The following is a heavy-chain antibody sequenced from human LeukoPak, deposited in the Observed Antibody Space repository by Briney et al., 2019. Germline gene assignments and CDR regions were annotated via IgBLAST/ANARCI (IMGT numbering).Heavy chain of an antibody. CDR3: ARRAGAYSHPYDY. V-gene: IGHV1-46*01. CDR2: INPSGGST. Sequence: ASVKVSCKVSGYTLTELSMHWVRQAPGQGLEWMGIINPSGGSTSYAQKFQGRVTMTRDMSTSTVYMELSSLRSEDTAVYYCARRAGAYSHPYDYWGQGTLVTVSS. CDR1: GYTLTELS. D-gene: IGHD4/OR15-4a*01. J-gene: IGHJ4*02.